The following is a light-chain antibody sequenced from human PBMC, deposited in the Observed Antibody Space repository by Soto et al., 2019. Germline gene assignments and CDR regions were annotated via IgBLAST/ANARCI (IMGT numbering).Light chain of an antibody. CDR2: DDN. J-gene: IGLJ2*01. CDR1: SGSIASNY. CDR3: QSYDSSNHVV. Sequence: NFMLTQPHSVSESPGKTVIISCTGSSGSIASNYVQWYQQRPGSAPTTVIFDDNQRPSGVPDRFSGSIDSSSNSASLTISGLKTEDEADYYCQSYDSSNHVVFGGGTKLTVL. V-gene: IGLV6-57*02.